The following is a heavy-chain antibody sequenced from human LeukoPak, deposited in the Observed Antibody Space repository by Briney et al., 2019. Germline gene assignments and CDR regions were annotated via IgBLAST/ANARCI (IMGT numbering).Heavy chain of an antibody. D-gene: IGHD6-19*01. V-gene: IGHV4-38-2*01. Sequence: AGTLSLSCAVSGFSISSYSLCWCRQPPAKGLLEGIGNIYNGGSTYYNPSLKSRVTISVDTSKNQFSLKLSTVTAADTAVYYCARAGVAEVLNWGQGTLVTVSS. J-gene: IGHJ4*02. CDR1: GFSISSYS. CDR2: IYNGGST. CDR3: ARAGVAEVLN.